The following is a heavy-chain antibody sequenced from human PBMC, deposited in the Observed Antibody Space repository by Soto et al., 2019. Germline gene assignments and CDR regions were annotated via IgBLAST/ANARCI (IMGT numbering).Heavy chain of an antibody. J-gene: IGHJ4*02. V-gene: IGHV4-4*07. CDR3: ARACSSNSCYDVFDY. Sequence: SETLSLTCTVSGGSISSYYWSWIRQPAGKGLEWIGRIYTSGSTNYNPSLKSRVTMSVDTSKNQFSLKLSSAAAADTAVYYCARACSSNSCYDVFDYWGQGTLVTVSS. CDR2: IYTSGST. CDR1: GGSISSYY. D-gene: IGHD2-2*01.